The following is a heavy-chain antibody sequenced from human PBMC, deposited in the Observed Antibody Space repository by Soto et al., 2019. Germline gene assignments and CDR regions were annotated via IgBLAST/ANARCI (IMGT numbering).Heavy chain of an antibody. D-gene: IGHD1-26*01. J-gene: IGHJ4*02. CDR2: IYHNGSP. Sequence: SETLSLTCVVSGGSISSTNWWTWVRQPPGKRLEWIGEIYHNGSPTYSPSLRGRATISVDKSNNQFSLRLRSVTAADTAVYYCARGLITGSQYSGGWYYFDSWGQGTQVTVSS. V-gene: IGHV4-4*02. CDR1: GGSISSTNW. CDR3: ARGLITGSQYSGGWYYFDS.